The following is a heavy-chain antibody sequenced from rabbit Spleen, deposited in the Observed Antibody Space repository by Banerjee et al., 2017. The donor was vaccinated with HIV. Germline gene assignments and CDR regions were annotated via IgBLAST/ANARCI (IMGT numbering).Heavy chain of an antibody. CDR3: ARDPVIAVSSYYDL. J-gene: IGHJ4*01. V-gene: IGHV1S45*01. CDR1: GFSFSSSYY. Sequence: QEQLVESGGGLVQPEGSLTLTCTASGFSFSSSYYMCWVRQAPGKGLVGIACICACISDNSFYASWAKGRFIISETSSTTVTLQMTSLTAADTATYFCARDPVIAVSSYYDLWGPGTLVTVS. CDR2: ICACISDNS. D-gene: IGHD8-1*01.